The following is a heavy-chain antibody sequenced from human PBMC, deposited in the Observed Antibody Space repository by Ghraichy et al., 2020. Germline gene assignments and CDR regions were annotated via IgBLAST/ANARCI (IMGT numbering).Heavy chain of an antibody. CDR1: GGSISSGGYS. CDR2: IYHSVST. V-gene: IGHV4-30-2*01. J-gene: IGHJ4*02. Sequence: SETLSLICAVSGGSISSGGYSWSWIRQPPGKGLEWIGYIYHSVSTYYNPSFKSRVTISVDRFNNQFSLKLSSVSAVYTAVYYCARGGAAVAGIFDYWGQGTLVTVSS. CDR3: ARGGAAVAGIFDY. D-gene: IGHD6-19*01.